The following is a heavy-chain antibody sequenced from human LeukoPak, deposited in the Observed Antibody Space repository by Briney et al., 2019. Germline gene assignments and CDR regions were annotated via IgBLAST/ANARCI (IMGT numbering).Heavy chain of an antibody. CDR3: AREGQPNAFDI. Sequence: PSETMSLTCTVSGGSISSYYWSWIRQPPGKGLEWIGYIYYSGSTNYNPSLKSRVTISVDTSKNQFSLKLSSVTAADTAVYYCAREGQPNAFDIWGQGTMVTVSS. V-gene: IGHV4-59*01. CDR1: GGSISSYY. J-gene: IGHJ3*02. D-gene: IGHD6-13*01. CDR2: IYYSGST.